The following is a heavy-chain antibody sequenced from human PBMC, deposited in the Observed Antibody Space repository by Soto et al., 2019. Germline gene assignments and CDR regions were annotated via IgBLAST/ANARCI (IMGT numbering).Heavy chain of an antibody. D-gene: IGHD3-3*01. CDR3: VRHVHNQGYEYYFDS. CDR1: GGSISSSPYA. CDR2: IDYSGTI. J-gene: IGHJ4*02. Sequence: QLQLQESGPGLVKPSETLSLTCNASGGSISSSPYAWGWIRQSPGKGLEWIGTIDYSGTIYYNPSLKSRITISVDTSKNQISLRLSSVTAADTAVYYCVRHVHNQGYEYYFDSWGQGTLVTVSS. V-gene: IGHV4-39*01.